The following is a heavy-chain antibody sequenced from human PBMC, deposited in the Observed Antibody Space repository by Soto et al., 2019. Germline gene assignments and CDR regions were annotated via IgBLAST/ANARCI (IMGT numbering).Heavy chain of an antibody. CDR3: ASILGWMSVTPFDY. D-gene: IGHD4-17*01. V-gene: IGHV1-69*02. CDR2: IIPILGIA. J-gene: IGHJ4*02. Sequence: QVQLVQSGAEVKKPGSSVKVSCKASGGTFSSYTISWVRQAPGQGLEWMGRIIPILGIANYAQKFQGRVTITADKSTSTAYMELSSLGSEDTAVYYCASILGWMSVTPFDYWGQGTLVTVSS. CDR1: GGTFSSYT.